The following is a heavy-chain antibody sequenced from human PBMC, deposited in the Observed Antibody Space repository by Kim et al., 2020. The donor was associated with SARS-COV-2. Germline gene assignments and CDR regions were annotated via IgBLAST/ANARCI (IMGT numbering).Heavy chain of an antibody. CDR1: GGSISSSSYY. Sequence: SETLSLTCTVSGGSISSSSYYWGWIRQPPGKGLEWIGNIYYSGSTYYNLSLKSRVTISVDTSKNQFSLKLSSVTAADTAVYYCARLRSTLGYCSSSSCHSMDVWGTGPTVTVSS. V-gene: IGHV4-39*01. CDR3: ARLRSTLGYCSSSSCHSMDV. D-gene: IGHD2-15*01. J-gene: IGHJ6*03. CDR2: IYYSGST.